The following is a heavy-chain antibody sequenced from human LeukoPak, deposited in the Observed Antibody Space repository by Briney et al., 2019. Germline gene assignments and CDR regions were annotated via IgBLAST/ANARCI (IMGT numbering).Heavy chain of an antibody. CDR2: ISYDGSNK. V-gene: IGHV3-30*18. D-gene: IGHD5-24*01. CDR1: GFTFSTSA. CDR3: AKSEMATTRGYYFDY. J-gene: IGHJ4*02. Sequence: GGSLRLSCAASGFTFSTSAMNWVRQAPGKGLEWVAVISYDGSNKYYADSVKGRFTISRDNSKNTLYLQMNSLRAEDTAVYYCAKSEMATTRGYYFDYWGQGTLVTVSS.